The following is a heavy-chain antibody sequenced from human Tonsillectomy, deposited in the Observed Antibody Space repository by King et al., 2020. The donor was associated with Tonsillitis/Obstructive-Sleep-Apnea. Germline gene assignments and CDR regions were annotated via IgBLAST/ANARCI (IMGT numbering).Heavy chain of an antibody. D-gene: IGHD6-19*01. CDR2: ISFDGSIK. J-gene: IGHJ4*02. CDR3: AGEGGRSSGWYGDYFDY. Sequence: VQLVESGGGVVQPGRSLRLSCAASGFTFSSYAMHWVRQAPGKGLEWVVVISFDGSIKYYADSVKGRFTTSRDNSKNTLYLQMNSLRGEDPAVYYWAGEGGRSSGWYGDYFDYWGQGTLVTVSS. V-gene: IGHV3-30*04. CDR1: GFTFSSYA.